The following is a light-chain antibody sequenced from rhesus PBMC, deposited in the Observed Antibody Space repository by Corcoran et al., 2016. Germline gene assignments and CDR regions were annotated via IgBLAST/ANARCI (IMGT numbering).Light chain of an antibody. V-gene: IGKV1-25*01. CDR3: QQGYIYPYS. CDR1: QSLSHY. Sequence: IQMTQSPSSLSASVGDRVTITCQASQSLSHYLNWYQQKPGKIPLLLIYRASSLQSGLPSRFSGSGFGTDFTLTISSLQPEDFATYYCQQGYIYPYSFGQGTKVEIK. J-gene: IGKJ2*01. CDR2: RAS.